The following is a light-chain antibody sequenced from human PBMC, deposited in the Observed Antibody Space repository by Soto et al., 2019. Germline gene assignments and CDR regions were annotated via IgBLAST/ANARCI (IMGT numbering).Light chain of an antibody. CDR1: QSVSSSY. J-gene: IGKJ4*01. CDR3: QQYGSSGLT. CDR2: GAS. V-gene: IGKV3-20*01. Sequence: EIVLTQSPCTLSVSPGERATLSCRASQSVSSSYLAWYQQKPGQAPRLLIYGASSRATGIPDRFSGSGSGTDFTLTISRLEPEDFAVYYCQQYGSSGLTFGGGTKVEIK.